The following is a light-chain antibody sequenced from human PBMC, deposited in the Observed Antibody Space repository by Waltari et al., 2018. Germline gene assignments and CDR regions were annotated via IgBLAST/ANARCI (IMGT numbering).Light chain of an antibody. CDR2: DVS. CDR1: SSDVGGYNY. Sequence: QSALTQPASVSGSPGQSITISCTGTSSDVGGYNYVSWYQRHPGKAPKLMIYDVSNRPSGVSNRFSGSKSGNTASLTISGLQAEDEADYYCSSYTSSSLVFGGGTKLTVL. V-gene: IGLV2-14*01. J-gene: IGLJ2*01. CDR3: SSYTSSSLV.